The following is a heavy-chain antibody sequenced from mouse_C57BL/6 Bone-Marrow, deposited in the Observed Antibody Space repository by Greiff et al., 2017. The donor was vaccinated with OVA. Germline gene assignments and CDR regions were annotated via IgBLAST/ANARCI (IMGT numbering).Heavy chain of an antibody. J-gene: IGHJ2*01. V-gene: IGHV1-54*01. CDR2: INPGSGGT. CDR3: ARLPYYRNGFDY. Sequence: QVQLQQSGAELVRPGTSVKVSCKASGYAFTNYLIEWVKQRPGQGLEWIGVINPGSGGTNYNEKFKGKATLTADKSSSTAYMQLSSLTSEDSAVYFCARLPYYRNGFDYWGQGTTLTVSS. CDR1: GYAFTNYL. D-gene: IGHD2-14*01.